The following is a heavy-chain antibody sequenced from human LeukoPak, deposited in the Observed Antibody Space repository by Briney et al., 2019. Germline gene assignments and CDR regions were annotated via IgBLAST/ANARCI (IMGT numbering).Heavy chain of an antibody. CDR3: ARVLLSNYDFWSGYSNWFDP. J-gene: IGHJ5*02. V-gene: IGHV4-39*07. CDR1: GGSISSSSYY. D-gene: IGHD3-3*01. CDR2: IYYSGST. Sequence: SETLSLTCTVSGGSISSSSYYWGWIRQPPGKGLEWIGSIYYSGSTNHNPSLKSQVTISVDTSKNQFSLKLSSVTAADTAVYYCARVLLSNYDFWSGYSNWFDPWGQGTLVTVSS.